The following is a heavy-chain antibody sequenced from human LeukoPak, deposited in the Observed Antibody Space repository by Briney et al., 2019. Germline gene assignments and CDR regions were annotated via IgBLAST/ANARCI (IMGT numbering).Heavy chain of an antibody. CDR3: AKDTLPWQPDALSCAFDI. CDR2: TKKDGSEK. CDR1: GFTFSTYW. V-gene: IGHV3-7*03. J-gene: IGHJ3*02. D-gene: IGHD1-14*01. Sequence: PGGSLRLSCGASGFTFSTYWMSWVRQAPGKGLEWVANTKKDGSEKYYVDSVKDRFTISRDNAKNSLYLQMNSLRAEDMALYYCAKDTLPWQPDALSCAFDIWGQGTMVTVSS.